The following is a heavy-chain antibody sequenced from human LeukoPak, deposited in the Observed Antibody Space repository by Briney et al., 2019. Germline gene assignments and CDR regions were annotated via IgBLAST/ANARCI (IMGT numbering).Heavy chain of an antibody. D-gene: IGHD2-15*01. Sequence: GSLRLSCADSGVTFSKYEMNWVRQAPGKGLQWISYISSSGGTIYYADAVKGRFTISRDNAKNSLFLQMNSLRVEDTAVYYCARHRYYFDFWGQGTLVTVSP. V-gene: IGHV3-48*03. CDR2: ISSSGGTI. J-gene: IGHJ4*02. CDR3: ARHRYYFDF. CDR1: GVTFSKYE.